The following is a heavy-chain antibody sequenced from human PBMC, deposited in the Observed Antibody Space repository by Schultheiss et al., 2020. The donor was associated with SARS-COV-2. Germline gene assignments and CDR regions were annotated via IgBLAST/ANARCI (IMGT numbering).Heavy chain of an antibody. J-gene: IGHJ3*02. CDR2: IYPGDSDT. CDR1: GYSFTNYW. Sequence: GGSLRLSCKGSGYSFTNYWIGWVRQMPGKGLEWMGIIYPGDSDTRYSPSFQGQVTISADKSISTAYLQWSSLKASDTAMYYCAKLIAARHDDAFDIWGQGTMVTVSS. V-gene: IGHV5-51*01. CDR3: AKLIAARHDDAFDI. D-gene: IGHD6-6*01.